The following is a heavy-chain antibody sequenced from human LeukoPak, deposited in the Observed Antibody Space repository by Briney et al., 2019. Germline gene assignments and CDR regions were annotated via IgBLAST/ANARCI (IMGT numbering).Heavy chain of an antibody. CDR1: GYTFTSYY. D-gene: IGHD3-10*01. Sequence: ASVKVSCKASGYTFTSYYMHWVRQAPGQGLEWMGWINPNSGGTNYAQKFQGRVTMTRDTSISTAYMELSRLRSDDTAVYYCARVRREGITMVRGVIKGGWFDPWGQGTLVTVSS. CDR2: INPNSGGT. J-gene: IGHJ5*02. CDR3: ARVRREGITMVRGVIKGGWFDP. V-gene: IGHV1-2*02.